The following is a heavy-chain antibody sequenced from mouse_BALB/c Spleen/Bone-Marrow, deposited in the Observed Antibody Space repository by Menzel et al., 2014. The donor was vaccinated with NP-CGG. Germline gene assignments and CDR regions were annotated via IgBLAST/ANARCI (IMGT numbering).Heavy chain of an antibody. V-gene: IGHV14-3*02. CDR3: AAYYYVSSYVFAY. Sequence: VQMQQSGAELVKPGASVKLSCTASGFNIKETYMHWVKQRPEQGLEWIGRIDPANGNTKYDPKFQGKATITADTSSNTAYLQLSSLTSEDTAVYYCAAYYYVSSYVFAYWGQGTLFTVSA. D-gene: IGHD1-1*01. CDR1: GFNIKETY. J-gene: IGHJ3*01. CDR2: IDPANGNT.